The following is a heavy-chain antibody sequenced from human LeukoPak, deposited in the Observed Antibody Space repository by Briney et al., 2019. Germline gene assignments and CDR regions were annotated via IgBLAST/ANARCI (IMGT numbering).Heavy chain of an antibody. CDR2: IYYSGST. V-gene: IGHV4-59*01. Sequence: ASETLSLTCTVSGGSISSYHWSWIRQPPGKGLEWIGYIYYSGSTNYNPSLKSRVTISVDTSKNQFSLKLSSVTAADTAVYYCARVFSSGCDYWGQGTLVTVSS. CDR1: GGSISSYH. J-gene: IGHJ4*02. D-gene: IGHD6-19*01. CDR3: ARVFSSGCDY.